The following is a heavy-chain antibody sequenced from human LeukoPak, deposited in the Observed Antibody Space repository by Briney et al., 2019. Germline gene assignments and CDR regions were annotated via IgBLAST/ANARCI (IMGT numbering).Heavy chain of an antibody. D-gene: IGHD3-9*01. J-gene: IGHJ4*02. CDR2: IYYSGST. CDR1: GGSITGSSYY. V-gene: IGHV4-39*02. CDR3: TRGSYDVLTGRSTLGEY. Sequence: PSETLSLTCTISGGSITGSSYYWGWIRQSPGKGLEWIGNIYYSGSTYYNSSLKSRVTISIDTSMNHFSLRLTSVTASDTAVYFCTRGSYDVLTGRSTLGEYWGQGTLVAVSS.